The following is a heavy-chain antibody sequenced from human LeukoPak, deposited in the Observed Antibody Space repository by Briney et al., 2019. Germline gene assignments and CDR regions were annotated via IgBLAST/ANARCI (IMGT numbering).Heavy chain of an antibody. CDR1: GFTFDNYA. D-gene: IGHD3-22*01. CDR3: ARHHTYYYDSSGYYSLDY. CDR2: ISSSSSTI. J-gene: IGHJ4*02. V-gene: IGHV3-48*02. Sequence: GGSLRLSCTYSGFTFDNYAMTWVRQAPGKGLEWVSYISSSSSTIYYADSVKGRFTISRDNAKNSLYLQMNSLRDEDTAVYYCARHHTYYYDSSGYYSLDYWGQGTLVTVSS.